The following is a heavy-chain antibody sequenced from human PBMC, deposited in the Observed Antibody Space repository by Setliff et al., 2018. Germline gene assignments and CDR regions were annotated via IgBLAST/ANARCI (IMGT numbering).Heavy chain of an antibody. CDR2: ISYDGFKI. J-gene: IGHJ1*01. CDR1: GFTLRNSG. CDR3: AREGSIGWSQYFHH. Sequence: GGSLRLSCAASGFTLRNSGMHWVRQAPGRGLEWVTFISYDGFKIYYAESVKGRFTISRDISTNTLFPEIDSLRSEDTGLYYCAREGSIGWSQYFHHWGQGTPVTVSS. V-gene: IGHV3-30*03. D-gene: IGHD6-19*01.